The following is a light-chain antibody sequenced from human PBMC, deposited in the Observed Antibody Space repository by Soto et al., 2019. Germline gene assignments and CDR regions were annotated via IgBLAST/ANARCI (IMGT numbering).Light chain of an antibody. Sequence: EIVMTQSPATLSVSPGESATLSCRASQSVRSNLAWYQQKRGQPPRLLIYGASTRATGVPARFSGSGSGTEFTLTISSLQSEDFADYYCHQYNICPPLIVGGGIKVEIK. J-gene: IGKJ4*01. CDR1: QSVRSN. V-gene: IGKV3-15*01. CDR3: HQYNICPPLI. CDR2: GAS.